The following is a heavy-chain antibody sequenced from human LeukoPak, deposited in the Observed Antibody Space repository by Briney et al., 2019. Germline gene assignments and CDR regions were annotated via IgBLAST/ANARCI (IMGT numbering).Heavy chain of an antibody. Sequence: PGGTLRLSCAASGFTFSSFGMSWVRQAPGKGLEWVTGISGSGGSTYYADSVKGRFTISRDNSKNTLYLQMNSLRVEDTAVYYCAKPPSTGGLFDYWGQGILVTVSS. V-gene: IGHV3-23*01. J-gene: IGHJ4*02. CDR1: GFTFSSFG. D-gene: IGHD7-27*01. CDR3: AKPPSTGGLFDY. CDR2: ISGSGGST.